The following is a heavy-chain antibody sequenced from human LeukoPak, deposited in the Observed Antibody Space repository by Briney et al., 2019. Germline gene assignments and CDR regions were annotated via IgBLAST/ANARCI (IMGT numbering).Heavy chain of an antibody. V-gene: IGHV4-34*09. J-gene: IGHJ4*02. CDR1: GESFSGYS. Sequence: SETLSLTCAVYGESFSGYSWIWIRQSPGKGLEWIGEINLGGSTYYNPSLKSRVTISVDTSKNQFSLKLSSVTAADTAVYYCARAEGIAAAGSLDYWGQGTLVTVSS. D-gene: IGHD6-13*01. CDR2: INLGGST. CDR3: ARAEGIAAAGSLDY.